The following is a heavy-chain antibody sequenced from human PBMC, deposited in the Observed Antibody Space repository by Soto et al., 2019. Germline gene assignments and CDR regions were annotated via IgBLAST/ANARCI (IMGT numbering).Heavy chain of an antibody. CDR1: GGSISSGDYY. Sequence: SETLSLTRTVXGGSISSGDYYWSWIRQPPGKGLEWIGYIYYSGSTYYNPSLKSRVTISVDTSKNQFSLKLSSVTAADTAVYYCARDHYVYDILTGYGYYYGMDVWGQGTTVT. CDR3: ARDHYVYDILTGYGYYYGMDV. J-gene: IGHJ6*02. V-gene: IGHV4-30-4*01. D-gene: IGHD3-9*01. CDR2: IYYSGST.